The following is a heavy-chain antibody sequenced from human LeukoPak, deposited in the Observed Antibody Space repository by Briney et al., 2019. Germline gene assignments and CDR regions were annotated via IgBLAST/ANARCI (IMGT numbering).Heavy chain of an antibody. J-gene: IGHJ4*02. CDR3: ARAIGSGTEDY. V-gene: IGHV3-7*01. CDR1: GFTFGNYW. CDR2: IKQDGSEK. D-gene: IGHD6-13*01. Sequence: PGGSLRLSCAASGFTFGNYWMSWVRQAPGKGLEWVANIKQDGSEKYYVDSVKGRFTISRDNAKNSLYLQMNSLRAEDTAVYYCARAIGSGTEDYWGQGSLVTVSS.